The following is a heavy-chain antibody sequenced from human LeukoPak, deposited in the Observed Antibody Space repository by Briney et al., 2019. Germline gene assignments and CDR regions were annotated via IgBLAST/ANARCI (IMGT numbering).Heavy chain of an antibody. J-gene: IGHJ6*02. D-gene: IGHD2-8*01. CDR3: ARDIVLMVYAPYYYYYGMHV. CDR1: GYTFTGYC. Sequence: ASVKVFCKASGYTFTGYCMHWVGQAPGQGLEWMGWSNPNSGGTNYAQKFQGRVTMTRDTSISTAYMELSRLRSDDTAVYYCARDIVLMVYAPYYYYYGMHVWGQGTTVTVSS. V-gene: IGHV1-2*02. CDR2: SNPNSGGT.